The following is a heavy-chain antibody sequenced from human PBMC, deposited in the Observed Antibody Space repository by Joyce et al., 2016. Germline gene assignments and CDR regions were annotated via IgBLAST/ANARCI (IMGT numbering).Heavy chain of an antibody. Sequence: EVQLLESGGGLVQPGGSLRLSCAASGFTFSSYAMIWVRQAPGKGLEWVSDISGSGGTTYYADSVKCRFTISRDNSKNMLYLQINSLRAEDTAVYYCAKELSAVAVSGTSPDYWGQGTLVTVSS. J-gene: IGHJ4*02. CDR1: GFTFSSYA. D-gene: IGHD6-19*01. CDR2: ISGSGGTT. V-gene: IGHV3-23*01. CDR3: AKELSAVAVSGTSPDY.